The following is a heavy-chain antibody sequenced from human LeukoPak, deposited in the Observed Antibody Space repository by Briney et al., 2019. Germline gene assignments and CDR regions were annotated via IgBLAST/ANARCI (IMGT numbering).Heavy chain of an antibody. J-gene: IGHJ5*02. CDR1: GGSISSYY. D-gene: IGHD6-13*01. CDR3: ARGIAAAGPWTP. CDR2: IYTSGST. V-gene: IGHV4-4*09. Sequence: SETLSLTCTVSGGSISSYYWSWIRQPPGKGLEWIGYIYTSGSTNYSPSLKSRVTISVDTSKNQFSLKLSSVTAADTAVYYCARGIAAAGPWTPWGQGTLVTVSS.